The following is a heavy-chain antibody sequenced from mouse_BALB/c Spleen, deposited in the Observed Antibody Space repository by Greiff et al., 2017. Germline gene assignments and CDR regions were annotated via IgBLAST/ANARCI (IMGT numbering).Heavy chain of an antibody. CDR1: GFTFSSYA. V-gene: IGHV5-9-3*01. Sequence: EVMLVESWGGLVKPGGSLKLSCAASGFTFSSYAMSWVRQTPEKRLEWVATISSGGSYTYYPDSVKGRFTISRDNAKNTLYLQMSSLRSEDTAMYYCARHEDGYDGFAYWGQGTLVTVSA. J-gene: IGHJ3*01. CDR3: ARHEDGYDGFAY. CDR2: ISSGGSYT. D-gene: IGHD2-2*01.